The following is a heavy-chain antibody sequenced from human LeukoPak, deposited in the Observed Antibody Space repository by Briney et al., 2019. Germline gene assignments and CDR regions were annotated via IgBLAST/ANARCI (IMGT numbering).Heavy chain of an antibody. V-gene: IGHV3-74*01. CDR1: GFTFSSNW. Sequence: GGSLRLSCAASGFTFSSNWMHWVRQAPGKGLVWVSRINEDGSTTNYADSVKGRFTISRDNAKNTLYLQMNSLRAEDTAVYYCVRDLGGRSGHWGQGTLVTVSS. CDR2: INEDGSTT. J-gene: IGHJ4*02. CDR3: VRDLGGRSGH. D-gene: IGHD1-26*01.